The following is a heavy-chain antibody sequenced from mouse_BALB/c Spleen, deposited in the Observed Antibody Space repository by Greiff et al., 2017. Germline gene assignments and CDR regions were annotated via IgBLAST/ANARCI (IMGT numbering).Heavy chain of an antibody. D-gene: IGHD2-10*01. J-gene: IGHJ2*01. Sequence: EVMLVESGGGLVQPGGSMKLSCVASGFTFSNYWMNWVRQSPEKGLEWVAEIRLKSNNYATHYAESVKGRFTISRDDSKSSVYLQMNNLRAEDTGIYYCTPPYYGNYVGYWGQGTTLTVSS. CDR3: TPPYYGNYVGY. V-gene: IGHV6-6*02. CDR1: GFTFSNYW. CDR2: IRLKSNNYAT.